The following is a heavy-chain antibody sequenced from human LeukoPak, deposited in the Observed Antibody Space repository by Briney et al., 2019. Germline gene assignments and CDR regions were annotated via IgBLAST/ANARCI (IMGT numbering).Heavy chain of an antibody. CDR3: ARDSSTIFGVTYYFDY. V-gene: IGHV1-69*13. CDR2: IIPIFGTA. D-gene: IGHD3-3*01. J-gene: IGHJ4*02. CDR1: GGTFSSYA. Sequence: SVKVSCKASGGTFSSYAISWVRQAPGQGLEWMGGIIPIFGTANYAQKFQGRVTITADESTSTAYMEPSSLRSEDTAVYYCARDSSTIFGVTYYFDYWGQGTLVTVSS.